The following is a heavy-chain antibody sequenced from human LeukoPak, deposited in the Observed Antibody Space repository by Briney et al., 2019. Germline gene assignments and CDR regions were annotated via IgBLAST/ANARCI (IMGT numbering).Heavy chain of an antibody. V-gene: IGHV3-30*02. Sequence: GGSLRLSCAASGLTFSSYGMHWVRQAPGKGLEWVAFIRYDGSRKYYADSVKGRFTISRDNSKNTLYLQMKSLRAEDTAVYYCVKALPPNTYGHHDAFDIWGQGTMVTVSS. D-gene: IGHD5-18*01. CDR1: GLTFSSYG. CDR2: IRYDGSRK. J-gene: IGHJ3*02. CDR3: VKALPPNTYGHHDAFDI.